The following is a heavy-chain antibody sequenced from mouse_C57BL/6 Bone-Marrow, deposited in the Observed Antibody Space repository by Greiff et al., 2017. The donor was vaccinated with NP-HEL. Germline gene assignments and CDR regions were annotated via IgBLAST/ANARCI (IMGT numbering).Heavy chain of an antibody. CDR3: ARAYYYGSSPYYFDY. Sequence: DVPLVESGGGLVKPGGSLKLSCAASGFTFSSYAMSWVRQTPETRLEWVATIRDGGSYTYYPDNVKGRFTISRDNAKNNLYLQMSHLKSEDTAMYYCARAYYYGSSPYYFDYWGQGTTLTVSS. CDR2: IRDGGSYT. D-gene: IGHD1-1*01. J-gene: IGHJ2*01. CDR1: GFTFSSYA. V-gene: IGHV5-4*01.